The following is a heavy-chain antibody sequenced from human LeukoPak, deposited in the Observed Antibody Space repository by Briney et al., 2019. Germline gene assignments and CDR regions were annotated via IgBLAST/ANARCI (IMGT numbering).Heavy chain of an antibody. Sequence: ASVTVSCKASGYTFTSYYMHWVRQAPGQGLYWVGMINPSGGRTAYAQKLQGRVTITRDMSTTTVYMELSSLRSEDTAVYYCARENYYDSTGYKSDYWGQGTLVTVSS. CDR2: INPSGGRT. J-gene: IGHJ4*02. V-gene: IGHV1-46*04. CDR1: GYTFTSYY. D-gene: IGHD3-22*01. CDR3: ARENYYDSTGYKSDY.